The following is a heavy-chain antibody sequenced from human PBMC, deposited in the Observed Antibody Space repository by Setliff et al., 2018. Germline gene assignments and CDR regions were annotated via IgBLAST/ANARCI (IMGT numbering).Heavy chain of an antibody. CDR2: IHHSGST. CDR3: ARDNIGPDALDI. CDR1: GVSITSHY. J-gene: IGHJ5*02. V-gene: IGHV4-59*11. D-gene: IGHD2-8*01. Sequence: SETLSLTCTVSGVSITSHYWSWVRQPPGRALEWIGYIHHSGSTNYNPSLKSRVTLSMDTSRNHFSLNLTSLTAADTALYYCARDNIGPDALDIWGQGTLVTVSS.